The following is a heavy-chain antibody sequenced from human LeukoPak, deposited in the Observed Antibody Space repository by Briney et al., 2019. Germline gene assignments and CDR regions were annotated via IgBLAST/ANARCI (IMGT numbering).Heavy chain of an antibody. CDR3: ARETPRDYGNKNWFDP. V-gene: IGHV1-46*01. D-gene: IGHD4-17*01. CDR1: GYTFTSYY. J-gene: IGHJ5*02. Sequence: ASVKVSCKASGYTFTSYYMHWVRQAPGQGLEWMGIINPSGGSTSYAQKFQGRVTMTRDTSTSKVYMELSSLRSEDTAAYYCARETPRDYGNKNWFDPWGQGTLVTVSS. CDR2: INPSGGST.